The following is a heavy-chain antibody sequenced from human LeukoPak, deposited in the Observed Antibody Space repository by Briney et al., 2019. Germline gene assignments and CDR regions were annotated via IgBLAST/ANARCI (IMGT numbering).Heavy chain of an antibody. Sequence: GGSLRLSCAASGFTFDDYAMHWVRQAPGKGLEWVSGISWNSGSIGYADSVKGRFTISRDNAKNSLYLQMNSLRAEDTAVYYCARTPYSSGWYGPGGYWGQGTLVTVSS. CDR1: GFTFDDYA. V-gene: IGHV3-9*01. CDR2: ISWNSGSI. CDR3: ARTPYSSGWYGPGGY. D-gene: IGHD6-19*01. J-gene: IGHJ4*02.